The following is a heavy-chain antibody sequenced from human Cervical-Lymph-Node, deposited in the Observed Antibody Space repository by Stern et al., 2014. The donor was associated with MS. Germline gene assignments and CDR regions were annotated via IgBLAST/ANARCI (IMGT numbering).Heavy chain of an antibody. CDR3: ARGGGLVGYFDY. V-gene: IGHV1-69*06. D-gene: IGHD1-26*01. CDR2: ITPVFETT. J-gene: IGHJ4*02. Sequence: QVQLVESGGEVKKPGTSVKVSCKASGDTFSSYAIHWVRQVPGQGLEWVGGITPVFETTNYAQKFQDRVTITADKSTNTAYMELMTLRSEDTAVYYCARGGGLVGYFDYWGQGTLVSVSP. CDR1: GDTFSSYA.